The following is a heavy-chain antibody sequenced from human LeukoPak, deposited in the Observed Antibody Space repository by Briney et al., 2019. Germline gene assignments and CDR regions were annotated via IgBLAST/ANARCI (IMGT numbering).Heavy chain of an antibody. V-gene: IGHV1-46*03. Sequence: ASVKVSCKASGYSFTSYYMQWVRQAPGQGLEWMVIINPSGGSTSYAQKFLGRVTMTRDTSTSTVYMELSSLRSEDTAVYYCARGSPRHSNYFAFDIWGQGTMVTVSS. J-gene: IGHJ3*02. D-gene: IGHD4-11*01. CDR3: ARGSPRHSNYFAFDI. CDR2: INPSGGST. CDR1: GYSFTSYY.